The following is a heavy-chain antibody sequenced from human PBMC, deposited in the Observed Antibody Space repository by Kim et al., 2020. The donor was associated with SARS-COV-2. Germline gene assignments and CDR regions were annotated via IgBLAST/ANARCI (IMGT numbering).Heavy chain of an antibody. CDR2: IYYSGST. Sequence: SETLSLTCTVSGGSVSSGSYYWSWIRQPPGNGLEWIGYIYYSGSTNYNPSLKSRVTISVDTSKNQFSLKLSSVTAADTAVYYCARDRTTVTTIGYFDYWGQGTLVTVSS. CDR1: GGSVSSGSYY. J-gene: IGHJ4*02. D-gene: IGHD4-4*01. V-gene: IGHV4-61*01. CDR3: ARDRTTVTTIGYFDY.